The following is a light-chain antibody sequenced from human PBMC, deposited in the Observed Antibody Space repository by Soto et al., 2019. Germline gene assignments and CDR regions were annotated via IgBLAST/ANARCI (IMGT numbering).Light chain of an antibody. Sequence: AIQLTQSPSSLSAYVGDRVTITCRASQGISSAFAWYQQKPGKVPRLLIYDVSSLQSGVPSRFSGSGSGTDFTLTISSLQPEDFATYYCQQFDTYPLTFGQGTRLEIK. J-gene: IGKJ5*01. CDR2: DVS. CDR1: QGISSA. CDR3: QQFDTYPLT. V-gene: IGKV1-13*02.